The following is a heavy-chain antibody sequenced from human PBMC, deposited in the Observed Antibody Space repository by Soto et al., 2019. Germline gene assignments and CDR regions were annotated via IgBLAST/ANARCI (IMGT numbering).Heavy chain of an antibody. Sequence: EVLLVESGGGLVQPGGSLRLSCAASGFTFSSYAMHWVRQAPGKGLEYFSAISTNGGSTYYANSVKGRFTISRDNSKNTLYLQMGSLRVEDMAVYYCARAGFWYGSGIYGYGIDVWGQGTTVTVSS. CDR2: ISTNGGST. V-gene: IGHV3-64*01. CDR1: GFTFSSYA. CDR3: ARAGFWYGSGIYGYGIDV. D-gene: IGHD3-10*01. J-gene: IGHJ6*02.